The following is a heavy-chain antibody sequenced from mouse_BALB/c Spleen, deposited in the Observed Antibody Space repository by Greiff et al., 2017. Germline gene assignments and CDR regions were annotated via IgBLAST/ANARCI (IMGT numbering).Heavy chain of an antibody. CDR1: GFTFSSYT. CDR3: ARQSTMIKDAMDY. J-gene: IGHJ4*01. D-gene: IGHD2-4*01. V-gene: IGHV5-12-2*01. Sequence: EVQVVESGGGLVKPGGSLKLSCAASGFTFSSYTMSWVRQTPEKRLEWVAYISNGGGSTYYPDTVKGRFTISRDNAKNTLYLQMSSLKSEDTAMYYCARQSTMIKDAMDYWGQGTSVTVSS. CDR2: ISNGGGST.